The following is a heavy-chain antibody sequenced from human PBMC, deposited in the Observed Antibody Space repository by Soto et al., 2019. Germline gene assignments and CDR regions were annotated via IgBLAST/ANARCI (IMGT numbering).Heavy chain of an antibody. J-gene: IGHJ4*02. CDR1: GFTFSDYY. V-gene: IGHV3-11*06. CDR2: ISSSSSYT. Sequence: QVQLVESGGGLVKPGGSLRLSCAASGFTFSDYYMSWIRQTPGKGLEWISYISSSSSYTKYADSVKGRFTISRDNTKNSLYLQMNSLGAEDTAVYYCARCAYGSGKKYFDYWGQGTLVTVSS. CDR3: ARCAYGSGKKYFDY. D-gene: IGHD3-10*01.